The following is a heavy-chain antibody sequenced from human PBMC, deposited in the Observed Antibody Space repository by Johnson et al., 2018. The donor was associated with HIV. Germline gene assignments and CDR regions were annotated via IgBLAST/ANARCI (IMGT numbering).Heavy chain of an antibody. CDR1: GFTFSSYG. D-gene: IGHD3-22*01. CDR3: AKEYDYDSSGFPDAFDI. J-gene: IGHJ3*02. Sequence: QVQLVESGGGVVQPGRSLRLSCAASGFTFSSYGMHWVRQAPGKGLEWVAVIWYDGSNKYYADSVKGRFTISRDNSKNTMDLQMNSLRAEDTAVYYCAKEYDYDSSGFPDAFDIWGQGTLVTVSS. CDR2: IWYDGSNK. V-gene: IGHV3-33*06.